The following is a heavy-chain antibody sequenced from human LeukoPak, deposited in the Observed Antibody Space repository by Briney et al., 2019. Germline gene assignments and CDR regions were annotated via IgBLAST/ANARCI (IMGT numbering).Heavy chain of an antibody. Sequence: AGGSLRLSCAASGFTFSSSEMNWVRQAPGKGLEWVAYISSSGSTIYYADSVKGRFTISRDKAKNSLYLQMNSLRAEDTAVYYCARSSDYFREYYFDYGGEGTLVTVSS. J-gene: IGHJ4*02. CDR3: ARSSDYFREYYFDY. CDR1: GFTFSSSE. V-gene: IGHV3-48*03. CDR2: ISSSGSTI. D-gene: IGHD3-10*01.